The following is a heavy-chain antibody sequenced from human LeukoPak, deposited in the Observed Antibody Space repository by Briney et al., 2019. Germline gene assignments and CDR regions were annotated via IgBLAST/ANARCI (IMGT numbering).Heavy chain of an antibody. CDR2: IGGSNGIT. Sequence: GGSLRLSCAASRFTFNSYAMSWVRQAPGKGLEWVSVIGGSNGITFYVGSVKGRFTISRDNSKDTLYLQMNSLRAEDTAVYYCARNENSGWGYFDYWGQGTLVAVSS. D-gene: IGHD5-12*01. J-gene: IGHJ4*02. CDR3: ARNENSGWGYFDY. CDR1: RFTFNSYA. V-gene: IGHV3-23*01.